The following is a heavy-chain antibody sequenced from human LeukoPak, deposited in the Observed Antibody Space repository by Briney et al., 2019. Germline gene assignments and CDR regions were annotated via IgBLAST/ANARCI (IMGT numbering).Heavy chain of an antibody. CDR2: INPSGGST. CDR3: ARDGPQQQLSPNYYYYYMDV. V-gene: IGHV1-46*01. J-gene: IGHJ6*03. Sequence: GASVKVSCKASGYTFTSYYMHWVRQAPGQGLEWMGIINPSGGSTSYAQKVQGRVTTPRDMSTSTVYMELSSLRSEDTAVYYCARDGPQQQLSPNYYYYYMDVWGKGTTVTVSS. CDR1: GYTFTSYY. D-gene: IGHD6-13*01.